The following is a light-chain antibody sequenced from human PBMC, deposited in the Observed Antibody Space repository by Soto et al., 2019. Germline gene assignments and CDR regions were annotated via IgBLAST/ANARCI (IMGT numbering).Light chain of an antibody. J-gene: IGKJ1*01. CDR1: QSVTSTY. Sequence: EIVLTQSPGTLSLSPGERATLSCRASQSVTSTYLAWYQQKPGQAPRLLIYGASSRATGIPDRFSVSESGTDFTLTISRLESDDFAVYYCQEYGSSRTFCQGTKLEI. V-gene: IGKV3-20*01. CDR2: GAS. CDR3: QEYGSSRT.